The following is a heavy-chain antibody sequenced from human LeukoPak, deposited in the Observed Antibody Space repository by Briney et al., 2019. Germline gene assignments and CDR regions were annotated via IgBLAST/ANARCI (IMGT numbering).Heavy chain of an antibody. CDR1: GGYIITSGHY. Sequence: SETLSLTSTVSGGYIITSGHYWGWIRQPPGKGLEWIGSVYYTGVTSTNPFFRSRMSISVDTSKNQFSLNLTSVTAADAAVYYCARERSSSGGHNGSDPWGQGTLVTVS. CDR3: ARERSSSGGHNGSDP. J-gene: IGHJ5*02. D-gene: IGHD4-23*01. V-gene: IGHV4-39*07. CDR2: VYYTGVT.